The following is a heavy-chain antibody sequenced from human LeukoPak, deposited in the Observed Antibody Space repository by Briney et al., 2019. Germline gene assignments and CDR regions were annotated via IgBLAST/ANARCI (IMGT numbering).Heavy chain of an antibody. Sequence: GASVKVSCKASGGTFSSYAISWVRQAPGQGLEWMGRIIPIFGTANYAQKFQGRVTITTDESTSTAYMELSSLRSEDTAVYYCARAGYYYDNSANHDWGQGTLVTVSS. CDR3: ARAGYYYDNSANHD. D-gene: IGHD3-22*01. CDR2: IIPIFGTA. CDR1: GGTFSSYA. V-gene: IGHV1-69*05. J-gene: IGHJ4*02.